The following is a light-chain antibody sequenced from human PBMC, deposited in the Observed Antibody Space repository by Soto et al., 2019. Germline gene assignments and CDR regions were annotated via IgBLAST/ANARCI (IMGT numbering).Light chain of an antibody. CDR3: QSYDSSTVV. Sequence: NFMLTQPHSVSESPGKPVTISCTRTSGSIASKYVQWYQQRPGSSPTTVIYEDKQRPSGVPDRFSGSIDSSSNSASLTISGLKTEDEADYYCQSYDSSTVVFGGGTKVTVL. CDR1: SGSIASKY. CDR2: EDK. J-gene: IGLJ2*01. V-gene: IGLV6-57*01.